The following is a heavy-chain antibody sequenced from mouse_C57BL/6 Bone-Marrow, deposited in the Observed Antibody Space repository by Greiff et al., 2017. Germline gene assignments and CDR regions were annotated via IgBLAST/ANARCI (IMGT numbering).Heavy chain of an antibody. CDR1: GYTFTSYW. CDR2: IYPGSGST. D-gene: IGHD2-5*01. Sequence: VQLQQPGAELVKPGASVKMSCKASGYTFTSYWITWVKQRPGQGLEWIGDIYPGSGSTNYNEKFKSKGTLTVDTSSSTAYMQLSSLTSEDSAVYYCARPYYSNYGYCDVWGTGTAVTVSS. V-gene: IGHV1-55*01. CDR3: ARPYYSNYGYCDV. J-gene: IGHJ1*03.